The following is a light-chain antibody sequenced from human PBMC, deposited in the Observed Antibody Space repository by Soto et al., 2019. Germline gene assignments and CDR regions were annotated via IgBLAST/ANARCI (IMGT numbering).Light chain of an antibody. CDR2: GAS. CDR1: QSVSSD. CDR3: QQYVSSPPT. V-gene: IGKV3-20*01. J-gene: IGKJ4*01. Sequence: EIVMTQSPATLSVSPGERATLSCRASQSVSSDLAWYHQKPGQAPRLLIYGASSRAPGVPDRFSASASGADFSLTISRLEPADFAVYYCQQYVSSPPTFGGGTKVDIK.